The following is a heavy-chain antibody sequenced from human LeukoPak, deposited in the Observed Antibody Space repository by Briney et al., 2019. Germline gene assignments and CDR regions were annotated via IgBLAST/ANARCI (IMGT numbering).Heavy chain of an antibody. Sequence: GGSLRLSCEASGFTVSSNYMTWVRQAPGKGLEWVSVIHSGGSTYYADSVKGRFTTSRDNAKSSLYLQMNSLRAEDTAVYYCGRGHWGLDYWGQGALVTVSS. D-gene: IGHD7-27*01. CDR3: GRGHWGLDY. J-gene: IGHJ4*02. V-gene: IGHV3-66*01. CDR1: GFTVSSNY. CDR2: IHSGGST.